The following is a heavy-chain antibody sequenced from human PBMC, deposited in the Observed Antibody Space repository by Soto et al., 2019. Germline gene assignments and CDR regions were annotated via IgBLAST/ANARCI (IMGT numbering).Heavy chain of an antibody. CDR3: RAGAPGYDSSGYVDAFDI. J-gene: IGHJ3*02. Sequence: PGGSLRLSCAASGFRFSDAWMTWVRQVPGRGLEWVGRIKSKARDGETDYAAAVKGRFTISRDDSKNTLYLQMNSLKTEDTAVYYCRAGAPGYDSSGYVDAFDIWGQGTMVTVSS. V-gene: IGHV3-15*01. D-gene: IGHD3-22*01. CDR2: IKSKARDGET. CDR1: GFRFSDAW.